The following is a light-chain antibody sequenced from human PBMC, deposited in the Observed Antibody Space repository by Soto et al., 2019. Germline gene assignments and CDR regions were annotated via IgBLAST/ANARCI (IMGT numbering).Light chain of an antibody. CDR2: GNN. Sequence: QSVLTQPPSVSGAPGQRVTISCTGTASSIAARYDVHWYQQIPGTAPKLLISGNNNRPSGVPDRFSASKSGISASLAITGLQADDEADYYCQSYDNSLNEWVFGGGTPLTVL. CDR3: QSYDNSLNEWV. CDR1: ASSIAARYD. V-gene: IGLV1-40*01. J-gene: IGLJ3*02.